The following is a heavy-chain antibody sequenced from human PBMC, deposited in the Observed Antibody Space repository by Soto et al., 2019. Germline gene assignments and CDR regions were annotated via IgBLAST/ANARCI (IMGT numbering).Heavy chain of an antibody. V-gene: IGHV1-69*01. CDR2: IIPIFGTA. CDR1: GGTFSSYA. J-gene: IGHJ5*02. D-gene: IGHD5-18*01. CDR3: AGNRWIQLWWDSWFDP. Sequence: QVQLVQSGAEVKKPGSSVKVSCKASGGTFSSYAISWVRQAPGQGLEWMGGIIPIFGTANYAQKFQGRVTFHADESTSTACMGLSSLRSEDTAVYYCAGNRWIQLWWDSWFDPWGQGTLVTVSS.